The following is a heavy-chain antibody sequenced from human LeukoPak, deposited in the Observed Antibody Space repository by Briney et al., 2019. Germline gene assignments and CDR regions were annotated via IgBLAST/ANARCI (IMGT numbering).Heavy chain of an antibody. CDR2: ISPSGDKT. Sequence: GGSLGLSCAASGFTFGGYAMSWVRQTPGRVLEWVSGISPSGDKTDYADSVKGRFTISRDNSKNTMYLRMNSLRAEDTAIYYCARGRLVRGLFISHDYWGQGNLVTVSS. CDR1: GFTFGGYA. V-gene: IGHV3-23*01. J-gene: IGHJ4*02. CDR3: ARGRLVRGLFISHDY. D-gene: IGHD3-10*01.